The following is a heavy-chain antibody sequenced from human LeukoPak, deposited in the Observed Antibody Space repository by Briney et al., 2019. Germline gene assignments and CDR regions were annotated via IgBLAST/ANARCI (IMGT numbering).Heavy chain of an antibody. Sequence: ASVKVSCKVSGYTLTELSMHWVRQAPGKGLEWMGGFDPEDGETIYAQKFQGRVTMTEDTSTDTAYMELSSLRSEDTAVYYCARTTPTGIPSGDAFDIWGQGTMVTVSS. J-gene: IGHJ3*02. CDR1: GYTLTELS. D-gene: IGHD6-13*01. CDR2: FDPEDGET. V-gene: IGHV1-24*01. CDR3: ARTTPTGIPSGDAFDI.